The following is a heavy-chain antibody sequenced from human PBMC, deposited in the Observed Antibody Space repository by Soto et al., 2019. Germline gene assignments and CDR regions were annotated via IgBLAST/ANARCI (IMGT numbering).Heavy chain of an antibody. V-gene: IGHV3-48*03. Sequence: PGGSLRLSCAASRLTFSTYEMNWVRQAPGKGLEWVSYISTSGSTVYYADSVKGRFTISRDNTRNSLYLQMNSLRDEDTALYYCVRYCSTTLCNGVATRTFDYWGQGTLVTVSS. CDR2: ISTSGSTV. D-gene: IGHD2-2*01. CDR1: RLTFSTYE. J-gene: IGHJ4*02. CDR3: VRYCSTTLCNGVATRTFDY.